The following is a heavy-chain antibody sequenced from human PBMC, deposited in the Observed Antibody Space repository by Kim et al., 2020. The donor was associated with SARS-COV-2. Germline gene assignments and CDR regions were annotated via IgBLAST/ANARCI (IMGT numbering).Heavy chain of an antibody. D-gene: IGHD6-19*01. Sequence: NGNTKYPEKFQGRLTCTRDTSASTAYMELSSLISEDTAVYYCAGGGWYDYWGQGTLVTVSS. CDR2: NGNT. CDR3: AGGGWYDY. V-gene: IGHV1-3*01. J-gene: IGHJ4*02.